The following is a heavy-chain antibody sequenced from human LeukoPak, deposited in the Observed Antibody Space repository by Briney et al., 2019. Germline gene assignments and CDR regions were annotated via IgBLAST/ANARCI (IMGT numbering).Heavy chain of an antibody. CDR2: ISAGNGNT. CDR3: ARDRGNYLLPY. D-gene: IGHD1-26*01. J-gene: IGHJ4*02. Sequence: GASVTVSCTASGYTFAGYAIFWVRQAPGQRLEWMGWISAGNGNTRYSQKFHDRLTISRDTPASTVYMELSSLRSEDTAIYYCARDRGNYLLPYWGQGTLVTVSS. CDR1: GYTFAGYA. V-gene: IGHV1-3*01.